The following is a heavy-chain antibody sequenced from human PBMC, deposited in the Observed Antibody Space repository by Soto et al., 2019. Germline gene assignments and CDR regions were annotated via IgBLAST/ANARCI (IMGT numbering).Heavy chain of an antibody. J-gene: IGHJ3*02. CDR1: GYTFTSYD. Sequence: ASVKVSCKASGYTFTSYDINWVRQATGQGLEWMGWTNPNSGNTGYAQKFQGWVTMTRDTSISTAYMELSRLRSDDTAVYYCARELRALGYCSGGSCYSYAFDIWSQGTMVTVSS. CDR2: TNPNSGNT. D-gene: IGHD2-15*01. V-gene: IGHV1-8*01. CDR3: ARELRALGYCSGGSCYSYAFDI.